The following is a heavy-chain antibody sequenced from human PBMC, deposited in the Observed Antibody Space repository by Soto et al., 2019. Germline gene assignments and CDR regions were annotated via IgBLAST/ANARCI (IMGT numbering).Heavy chain of an antibody. CDR2: ICFEGRHK. CDR1: GLSFRNYA. D-gene: IGHD3-10*01. J-gene: IGHJ6*02. CDR3: GRDRGYYYDSEIDHPPLGMDV. Sequence: QVQLVESGGGVVQPGRSLRLSCAASGLSFRNYAMHWVRRAPGRGPEWVAVICFEGRHKNYGNSVKGRFTISRDNSKNTLYLQMNSLSAEDTAVYFCGRDRGYYYDSEIDHPPLGMDVWGQGTTVTVTS. V-gene: IGHV3-33*01.